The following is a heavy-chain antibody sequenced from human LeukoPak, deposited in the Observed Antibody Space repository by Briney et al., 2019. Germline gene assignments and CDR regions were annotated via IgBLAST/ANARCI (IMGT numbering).Heavy chain of an antibody. Sequence: TTSETLSLTCTVSGVSISGTSYYWAWVRQPPGKGLQWIGHIYQSGSTFYNPSLTTRFSISKDTSKNQFSLTVSSVTAADTAVYYCARMLAARPDDDRWGQGTLVTVSS. CDR3: ARMLAARPDDDR. J-gene: IGHJ5*02. D-gene: IGHD6-6*01. CDR2: IYQSGST. V-gene: IGHV4-39*07. CDR1: GVSISGTSYY.